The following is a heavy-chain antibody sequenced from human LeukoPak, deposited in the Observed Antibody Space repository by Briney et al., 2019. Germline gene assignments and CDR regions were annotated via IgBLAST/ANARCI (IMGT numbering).Heavy chain of an antibody. Sequence: SGGSLRLSCAASGFTFSSYGMHWVRQAPGKGLEWVAFIRYDGSNKYYADSVKGRFTISRDNSKNTLYLQMNSLRAEDTAVYYCAKDEGAAAGFPYYMDVWGKGTTVTVSS. D-gene: IGHD6-13*01. J-gene: IGHJ6*03. CDR2: IRYDGSNK. V-gene: IGHV3-30*02. CDR1: GFTFSSYG. CDR3: AKDEGAAAGFPYYMDV.